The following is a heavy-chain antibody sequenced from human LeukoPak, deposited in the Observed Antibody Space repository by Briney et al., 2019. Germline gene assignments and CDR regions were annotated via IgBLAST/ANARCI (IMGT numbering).Heavy chain of an antibody. V-gene: IGHV3-33*06. D-gene: IGHD2-21*02. Sequence: PGKSLRLSCAASGFMFSRSDIHWVRQAPGKGLEWVAVIWLDRSDTYGSNKYYADSVKGRFTISRDNSKNTVYLQMNSLRVEDTAVYYCAKDGNCGGDCYGWFDPWGQGALVTVSS. CDR3: AKDGNCGGDCYGWFDP. CDR1: GFMFSRSD. J-gene: IGHJ5*02. CDR2: IWLDRSDTYGSNK.